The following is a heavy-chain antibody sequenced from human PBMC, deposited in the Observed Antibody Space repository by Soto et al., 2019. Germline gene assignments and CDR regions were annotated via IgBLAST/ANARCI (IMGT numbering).Heavy chain of an antibody. D-gene: IGHD1-26*01. CDR1: GFTFSSYS. J-gene: IGHJ6*02. CDR2: ISSSSSTI. CDR3: ARGGWDLPPYYYYYGMDV. Sequence: EVPLVESGGGLVQPGGSLRLSCAASGFTFSSYSMNWVRQAPGKGLEWVSYISSSSSTIYYADSVKGRFTISRDNAKNSLYLQMNSLRDEDTAVYYCARGGWDLPPYYYYYGMDVWGQGTTVTVSS. V-gene: IGHV3-48*02.